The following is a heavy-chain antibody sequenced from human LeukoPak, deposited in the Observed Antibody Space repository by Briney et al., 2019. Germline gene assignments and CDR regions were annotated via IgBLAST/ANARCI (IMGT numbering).Heavy chain of an antibody. CDR2: ISWNSGSI. CDR1: GFTFDDYA. CDR3: ANFDFWSGETV. Sequence: GRSLRLSCAASGFTFDDYAMHWVRQAPGKGLEWVSGISWNSGSIGYADSVKGRFTISRDNAKNSLYLQMNSLRGEDTACFSCANFDFWSGETVWGQGTLVTVSS. V-gene: IGHV3-9*01. J-gene: IGHJ4*02. D-gene: IGHD3-3*01.